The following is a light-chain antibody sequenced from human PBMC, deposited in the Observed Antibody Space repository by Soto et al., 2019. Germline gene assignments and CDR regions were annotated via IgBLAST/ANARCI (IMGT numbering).Light chain of an antibody. V-gene: IGLV2-14*03. Sequence: QSALTQPASVSGSPGQSITISCTGTSSDLGTYNYVSWYQQYPDKAPKLIIYDVRNRPSEVSDRFSGSKSGDTASLIISGLQAEDEADYYCAAWDDSLNGWVFGGGTKLTVL. CDR1: SSDLGTYNY. J-gene: IGLJ3*02. CDR3: AAWDDSLNGWV. CDR2: DVR.